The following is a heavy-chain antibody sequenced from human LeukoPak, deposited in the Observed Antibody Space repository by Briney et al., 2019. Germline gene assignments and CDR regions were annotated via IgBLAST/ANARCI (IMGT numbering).Heavy chain of an antibody. CDR1: GFSLSTSGMC. CDR3: ARSRGSYRSVDY. V-gene: IGHV2-70*11. CDR2: IDWDDDK. D-gene: IGHD1-26*01. J-gene: IGHJ4*02. Sequence: SGPALVKPTQTLTLTCTFSGFSLSTSGMCVSWIRQPPGKALEWLARIDWDDDKYYSTSLKTRLTISKDTSKNQVVLTMTNMDPVDTATYYCARSRGSYRSVDYWGQGTLVTVSS.